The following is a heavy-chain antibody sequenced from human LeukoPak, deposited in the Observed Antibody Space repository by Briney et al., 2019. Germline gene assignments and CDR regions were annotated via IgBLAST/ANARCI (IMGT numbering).Heavy chain of an antibody. J-gene: IGHJ4*02. Sequence: PGGSLRLSCAASGFTFSDYYMSWIRQAPGKGLVWVSRLNTDGSTTGYADSVKGRFTVSRDNAKNTLYLQMNSLRAEDTAVYYCARVGYFAGLDYWGQGTLVTVSS. D-gene: IGHD5-18*01. CDR1: GFTFSDYY. V-gene: IGHV3-74*01. CDR2: LNTDGSTT. CDR3: ARVGYFAGLDY.